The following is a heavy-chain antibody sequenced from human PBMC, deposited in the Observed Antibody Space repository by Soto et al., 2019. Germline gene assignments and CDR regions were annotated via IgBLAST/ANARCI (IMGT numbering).Heavy chain of an antibody. CDR3: ARRNPSSPYFDY. CDR2: IYHSGTT. J-gene: IGHJ4*02. V-gene: IGHV4-39*01. D-gene: IGHD4-4*01. CDR1: GDSISSSSYF. Sequence: QLQLQESGPGLVKPAETLSLTCTVSGDSISSSSYFWGWIRQPPGKGLEWIGRIYHSGTTYYTPSLKSPVTMSVDTSKNQFSLEVNSVTAADTAVYYCARRNPSSPYFDYWGRGTLVTVSS.